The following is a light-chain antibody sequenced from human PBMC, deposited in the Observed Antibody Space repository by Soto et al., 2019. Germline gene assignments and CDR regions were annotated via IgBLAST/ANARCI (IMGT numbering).Light chain of an antibody. CDR3: QQRSSWPFS. J-gene: IGKJ3*01. CDR1: QSIGNY. V-gene: IGKV3-11*01. CDR2: ATS. Sequence: EVVLTQSPATLSLSPGEGATLSCRASQSIGNYLAWYQQKPGQAPRLLIYATSNSATGIPARFSGSGSGTDFTLAISSPEPEDFAVYYCQQRSSWPFSFGPGTKVDI.